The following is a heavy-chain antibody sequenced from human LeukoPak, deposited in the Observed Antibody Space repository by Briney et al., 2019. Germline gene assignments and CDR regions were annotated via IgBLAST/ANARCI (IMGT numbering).Heavy chain of an antibody. J-gene: IGHJ4*02. V-gene: IGHV3-74*03. Sequence: PGGSLRLSCTPSGFPFRSYWMLWVRQAPGKGLVWVSRISGDGNVTTYADSVKGRFTISRDNTKNILYLQMDNLRAEDTATYYCARSQFDYWGQGTLVTVSS. CDR1: GFPFRSYW. CDR3: ARSQFDY. CDR2: ISGDGNVT.